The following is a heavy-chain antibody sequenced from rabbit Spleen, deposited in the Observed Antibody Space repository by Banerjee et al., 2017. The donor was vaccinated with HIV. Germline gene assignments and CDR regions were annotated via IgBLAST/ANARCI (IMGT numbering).Heavy chain of an antibody. V-gene: IGHV1S47*01. Sequence: EMVESGGGLVQPGESLKLSCKVSGIDFSSYGISWVRQAPGKGPEWIAYIYPGFGLKNYANSVKGRFTISSDNAQTTVFLQMTSLTAADTATYFCARDGAGGSYFALWGPGTLFTVS. CDR2: IYPGFGLK. J-gene: IGHJ4*01. CDR1: GIDFSSYG. CDR3: ARDGAGGSYFAL. D-gene: IGHD8-1*01.